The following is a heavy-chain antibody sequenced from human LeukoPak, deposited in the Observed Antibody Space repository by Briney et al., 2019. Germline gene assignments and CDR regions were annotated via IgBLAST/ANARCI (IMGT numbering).Heavy chain of an antibody. CDR2: ISWNSGSI. CDR3: AKDNRPDYYYMNI. CDR1: GFTFDDYA. Sequence: GGSLRLSCAASGFTFDDYAMHWVRQAPGKGLEWVSGISWNSGSIGYADSVKGRFTISRDNAKNSLYLQMNSLRAEDMALYYWAKDNRPDYYYMNIGVKLTTGTVAS. J-gene: IGHJ6*03. V-gene: IGHV3-9*03.